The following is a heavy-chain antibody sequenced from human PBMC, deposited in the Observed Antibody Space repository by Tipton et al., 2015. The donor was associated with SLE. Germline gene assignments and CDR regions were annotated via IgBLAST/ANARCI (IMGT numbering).Heavy chain of an antibody. Sequence: TLSLTCTVSGASINSGGYYWSWVRQHPEKGLEWIGYIYSNGNTYFNPSLKSRLTISLDASQNQFSLSLTSVTAADTAVYYCARAIRFFDYWGRGTLVTVPS. CDR1: GASINSGGYY. V-gene: IGHV4-31*03. CDR2: IYSNGNT. J-gene: IGHJ4*02. CDR3: ARAIRFFDY. D-gene: IGHD2-21*01.